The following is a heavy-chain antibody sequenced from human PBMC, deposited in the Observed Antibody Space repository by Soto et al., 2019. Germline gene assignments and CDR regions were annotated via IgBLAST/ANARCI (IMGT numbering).Heavy chain of an antibody. CDR1: GFTFSTYA. CDR2: IISSGGST. V-gene: IGHV3-23*01. Sequence: EVQLLESGGGLVQPGGSLRLSCAASGFTFSTYAMNWVRQAPGKGLEWVSLIISSGGSTYYADSVKGRFTISRDNSKNTLYLQMNSLRADDTPVYYCAKAQGSSYGTEYSQHWGQGTLVTVSS. J-gene: IGHJ1*01. D-gene: IGHD6-13*01. CDR3: AKAQGSSYGTEYSQH.